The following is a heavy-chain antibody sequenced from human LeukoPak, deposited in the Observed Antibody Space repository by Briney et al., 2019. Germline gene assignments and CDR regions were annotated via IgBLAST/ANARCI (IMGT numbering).Heavy chain of an antibody. D-gene: IGHD1-1*01. CDR2: ISYDGSNK. J-gene: IGHJ4*02. V-gene: IGHV3-30*18. CDR3: AKDRMAGTFFDS. Sequence: GGSLRLSCAASGFTFSSYGMHWVRQAPGKGLEWVAVISYDGSNKYYADSVKGRFTISRDNSKNTLYLQMNSLRAEDTAVYYCAKDRMAGTFFDSWGQGTLVTVSS. CDR1: GFTFSSYG.